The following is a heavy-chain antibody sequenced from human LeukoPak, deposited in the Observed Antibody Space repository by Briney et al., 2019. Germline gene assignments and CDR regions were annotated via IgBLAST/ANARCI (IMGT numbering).Heavy chain of an antibody. J-gene: IGHJ4*02. CDR1: GGTFSSYA. D-gene: IGHD1-26*01. Sequence: SVKVSCKASGGTFSSYAISWVRQAPGQGLEWMGRIIPIFGIANYAQKFQGRVTITADKSTSTAYMELSSLRSEDTAVYYCASGLPRGARHFDYWGQGTLVTVSS. CDR3: ASGLPRGARHFDY. V-gene: IGHV1-69*04. CDR2: IIPIFGIA.